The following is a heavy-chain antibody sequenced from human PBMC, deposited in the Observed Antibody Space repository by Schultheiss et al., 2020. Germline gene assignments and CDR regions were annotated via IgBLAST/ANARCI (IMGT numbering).Heavy chain of an antibody. Sequence: GGSLRLSCAASRFTFDDYAMHWVRQAPGKGLEWVSGISWNSGSIGYADSVKGRFTISRDNAKNSLYLQMNSLRAEDTAVYYCARVTAGMGYWGQGTLVTVSS. D-gene: IGHD3-16*01. CDR2: ISWNSGSI. CDR1: RFTFDDYA. V-gene: IGHV3-9*01. CDR3: ARVTAGMGY. J-gene: IGHJ4*02.